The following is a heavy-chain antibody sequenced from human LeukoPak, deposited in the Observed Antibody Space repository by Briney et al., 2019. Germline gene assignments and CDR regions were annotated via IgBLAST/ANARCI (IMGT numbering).Heavy chain of an antibody. CDR1: GFTFDDYA. V-gene: IGHV3-9*01. Sequence: AGGSLRLSCAASGFTFDDYAMHWVRQAPGKGLEWVSGINWDGGIIGYVDSVKGRFTISRDNAKNSLHLQMNSLRPEDTALYYRAKDGGSSGRNWFDSWGQGTLATVSS. J-gene: IGHJ5*01. CDR3: AKDGGSSGRNWFDS. D-gene: IGHD6-19*01. CDR2: INWDGGII.